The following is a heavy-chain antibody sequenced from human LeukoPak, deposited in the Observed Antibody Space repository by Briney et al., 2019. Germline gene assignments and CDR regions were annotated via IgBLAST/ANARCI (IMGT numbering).Heavy chain of an antibody. D-gene: IGHD2-21*01. J-gene: IGHJ4*02. CDR3: TTISDGGCADYGY. V-gene: IGHV3-15*01. CDR1: GFTFSNAW. CDR2: IKRKIDGWTT. Sequence: PGGSLRLSCAASGFTFSNAWMSWVRQAPGKGLEWLGRIKRKIDGWTTDYTAPVKGRFTISRDDSKNTLYLQMNSLKSEDTAVYYCTTISDGGCADYGYWGQGTLVTVSS.